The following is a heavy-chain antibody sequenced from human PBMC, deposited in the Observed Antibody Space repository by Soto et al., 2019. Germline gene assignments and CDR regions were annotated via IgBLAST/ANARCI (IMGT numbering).Heavy chain of an antibody. Sequence: GGSLRLSCAASGFTFSSYGMHWVRQAPGKGLEWVSSISSSSSYIYYADSVKGRFTISRDNDKNSLYLQMNSLRAEDTAVYYCARGIMITFGGVIGPFDYWGQGTLVTVSS. J-gene: IGHJ4*02. D-gene: IGHD3-16*02. CDR1: GFTFSSYG. CDR3: ARGIMITFGGVIGPFDY. V-gene: IGHV3-21*01. CDR2: ISSSSSYI.